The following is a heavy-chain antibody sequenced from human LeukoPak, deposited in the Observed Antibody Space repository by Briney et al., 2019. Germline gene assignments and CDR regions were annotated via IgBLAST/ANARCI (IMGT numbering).Heavy chain of an antibody. V-gene: IGHV3-20*04. D-gene: IGHD3-3*01. CDR1: GFNFDDYG. J-gene: IGHJ4*02. CDR2: IDRNGDST. CDR3: AKDQGTVFGYLDY. Sequence: GGSLRLSCAASGFNFDDYGMSWVRQGPGKGLEWVSGIDRNGDSTGYADSVKGRFTISRDNSKNTLYLQMNSLRDEDTAVYYCAKDQGTVFGYLDYWGQGTLVTVSS.